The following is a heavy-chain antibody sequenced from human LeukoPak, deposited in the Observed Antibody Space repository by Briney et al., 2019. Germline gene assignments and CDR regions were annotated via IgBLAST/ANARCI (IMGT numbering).Heavy chain of an antibody. D-gene: IGHD3-22*01. CDR3: ARIRVGYDSSGSSGDY. V-gene: IGHV3-74*01. Sequence: PGGSLRLSCAASGLAFSAYKMHWVRQAPRKGPVWVSRISTDGYTTDYADFVQGRFTASRDNTKNTWSLEMNSLRAEDTAVYYCARIRVGYDSSGSSGDYWGQGTLVTVSS. CDR1: GLAFSAYK. J-gene: IGHJ4*02. CDR2: ISTDGYTT.